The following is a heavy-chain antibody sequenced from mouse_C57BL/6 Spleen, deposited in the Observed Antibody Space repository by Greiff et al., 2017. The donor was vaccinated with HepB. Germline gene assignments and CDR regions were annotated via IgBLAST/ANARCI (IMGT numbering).Heavy chain of an antibody. CDR1: GYTFTDYN. CDR2: INPNNGGT. Sequence: EVQGVESGPELVKPGASVKIPCKASGYTFTDYNMDWVKQSHGKSLEWIGDINPNNGGTIYNQKFKGKATLTVDKSSSTAYMELRSLTSEDTAVYYCPRGGYDYDGFAYWGQGTLVTVSA. D-gene: IGHD2-4*01. CDR3: PRGGYDYDGFAY. V-gene: IGHV1-18*01. J-gene: IGHJ3*01.